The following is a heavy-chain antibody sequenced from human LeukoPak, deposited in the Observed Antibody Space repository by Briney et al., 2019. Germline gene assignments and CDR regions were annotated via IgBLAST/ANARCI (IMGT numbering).Heavy chain of an antibody. Sequence: GESLRLSCAAAGFTFSDSAMHWVRQASGKGLEWVGRIRNKVNNYATAYAASVKGRFTISRDDSKNTAYLQMNSLRAEDTAVYYCARLTGDDWYFDLWGRGTLVTVSS. D-gene: IGHD7-27*01. CDR2: IRNKVNNYAT. J-gene: IGHJ2*01. CDR1: GFTFSDSA. CDR3: ARLTGDDWYFDL. V-gene: IGHV3-73*01.